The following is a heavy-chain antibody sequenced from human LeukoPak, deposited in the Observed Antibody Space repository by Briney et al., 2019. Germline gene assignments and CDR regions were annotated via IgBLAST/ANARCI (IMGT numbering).Heavy chain of an antibody. CDR3: ARGSLTGEYGMDV. CDR1: GFTFSSYE. D-gene: IGHD1-20*01. CDR2: ISSSGRTI. J-gene: IGHJ6*02. Sequence: GGSLRLSCAASGFTFSSYEMNWVRQAPGKGLEWISYISSSGRTIYYADSAKGRFTISRDNAKNSLYLQMNSPRVEDTAVYYCARGSLTGEYGMDVWGQGTTVTVSS. V-gene: IGHV3-48*03.